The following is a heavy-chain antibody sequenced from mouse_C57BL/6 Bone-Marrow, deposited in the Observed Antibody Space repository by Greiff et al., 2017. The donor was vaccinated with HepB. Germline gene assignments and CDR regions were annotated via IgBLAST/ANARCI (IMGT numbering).Heavy chain of an antibody. V-gene: IGHV5-6*01. J-gene: IGHJ4*01. D-gene: IGHD1-1*01. CDR3: ARPPTTPGAMDY. CDR1: GFTFSSYG. CDR2: ISSGGSYT. Sequence: EVKLMESGGDLVKPGGSLKLSCAASGFTFSSYGMSWVRQTPDKRLEWVATISSGGSYTYDPDSVKGRFTISRDNAKNTLYLQMSSLKSEDTAMYYCARPPTTPGAMDYWGQGTSVTVAS.